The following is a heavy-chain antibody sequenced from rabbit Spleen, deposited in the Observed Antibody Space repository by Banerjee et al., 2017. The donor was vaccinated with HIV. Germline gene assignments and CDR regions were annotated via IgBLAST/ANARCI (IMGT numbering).Heavy chain of an antibody. J-gene: IGHJ4*01. V-gene: IGHV1S45*01. CDR1: GFSFSNIYW. Sequence: QEQLVESGGGLVQPEGSLTLTCTASGFSFSNIYWLCWVRQAPGRGLEWIGCVNTGNTAATYYASRAKGRFSISKTSSTTVTLQMTSLTAADTATYFCARSYTGKAITSLNLWGPGTLVTVS. D-gene: IGHD4-2*01. CDR3: ARSYTGKAITSLNL. CDR2: VNTGNTAAT.